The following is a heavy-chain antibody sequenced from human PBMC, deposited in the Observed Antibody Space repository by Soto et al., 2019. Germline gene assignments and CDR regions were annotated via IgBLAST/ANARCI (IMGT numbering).Heavy chain of an antibody. D-gene: IGHD3-3*01. V-gene: IGHV1-18*01. J-gene: IGHJ3*02. Sequence: ASVNVSFKASGSSFTSYGVSGVRQAPGQGLEWMGWIGAYNGNRNYAQKLQGRVTMTTDTSPSTAYMELRSLRSDDTAVYYCARGKFGVVLDDAFDIWGQGTMVTVSS. CDR1: GSSFTSYG. CDR3: ARGKFGVVLDDAFDI. CDR2: IGAYNGNR.